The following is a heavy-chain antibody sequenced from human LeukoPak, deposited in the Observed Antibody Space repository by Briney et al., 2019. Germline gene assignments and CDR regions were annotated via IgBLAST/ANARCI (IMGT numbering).Heavy chain of an antibody. CDR1: GDSVSSSRYY. CDR2: IYYSGST. J-gene: IGHJ4*02. Sequence: SETLSLTCTVSGDSVSSSRYYWNWIRQPPGKGLEWIGYIYYSGSTDYNPSLKSRVTISVDASKNQFSLKLSSVTAADTAVYYCARDPHDSSGYYPYYFDYWGQGTLVTVSS. V-gene: IGHV4-61*01. D-gene: IGHD3-22*01. CDR3: ARDPHDSSGYYPYYFDY.